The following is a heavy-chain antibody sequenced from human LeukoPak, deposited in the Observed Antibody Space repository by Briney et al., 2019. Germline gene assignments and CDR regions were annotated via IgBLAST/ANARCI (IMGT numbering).Heavy chain of an antibody. D-gene: IGHD4-23*01. J-gene: IGHJ4*02. Sequence: SETLSLTCTVSGGSISSGGYYWSWIRPHPGKGLEWIGYIYYSGSTYYNPSLKSRVTISVDTSKNQFSLKLSSVTAADTAVYYCARATSSYGGNFYFDYWGQGTLATVSS. V-gene: IGHV4-31*03. CDR1: GGSISSGGYY. CDR3: ARATSSYGGNFYFDY. CDR2: IYYSGST.